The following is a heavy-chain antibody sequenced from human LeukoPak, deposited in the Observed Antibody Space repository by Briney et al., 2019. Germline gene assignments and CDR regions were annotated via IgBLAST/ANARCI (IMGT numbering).Heavy chain of an antibody. CDR3: AREGGPSGHWYYDL. CDR2: ISGDGSVA. V-gene: IGHV3-64*02. CDR1: GFTFSRYS. J-gene: IGHJ2*01. Sequence: GGSLRVSCAASGFTFSRYSIHWVRQAPGKGLEYVSVISGDGSVAYYSDSVRGRFTISRENSKDTVYLQMGRLRTEDTAVYYCAREGGPSGHWYYDLWGRGTLVTVSS.